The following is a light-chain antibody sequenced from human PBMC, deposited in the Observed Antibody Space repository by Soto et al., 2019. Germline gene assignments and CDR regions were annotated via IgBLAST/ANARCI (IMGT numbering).Light chain of an antibody. CDR3: QQYNNWPRT. V-gene: IGKV3-15*01. CDR1: QSVSSN. CDR2: GAS. J-gene: IGKJ1*01. Sequence: EIVMTQSPATLSVCPGERATLSCRASQSVSSNLAWYQQKPGQAPRLLIHGASTRATGIPDRFSGSGSGTEFTLTISSLQSEDFAVYYCQQYNNWPRTFGQGTKVEIK.